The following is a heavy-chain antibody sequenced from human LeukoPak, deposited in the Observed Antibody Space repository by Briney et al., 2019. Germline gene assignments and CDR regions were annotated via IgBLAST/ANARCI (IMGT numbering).Heavy chain of an antibody. J-gene: IGHJ6*02. D-gene: IGHD5-18*01. CDR1: GFTFSSYA. CDR2: ISYDGSNK. CDR3: ARMVDTAMAGPHYYYYGMDV. V-gene: IGHV3-30-3*01. Sequence: GGSLRLSCAASGFTFSSYAMHWVRQAPGKGLEWVAAISYDGSNKYYADSVKGRFTISRDNSKNTLYLQMNSLRAEDTAVYYCARMVDTAMAGPHYYYYGMDVWGQGTTVTVSS.